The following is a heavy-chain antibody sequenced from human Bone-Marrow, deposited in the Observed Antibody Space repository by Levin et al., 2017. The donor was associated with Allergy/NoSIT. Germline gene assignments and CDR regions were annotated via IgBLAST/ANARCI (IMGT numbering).Heavy chain of an antibody. D-gene: IGHD3-10*01. V-gene: IGHV3-9*01. Sequence: PGGSLRLSCAASGFIFDNFSMHWVRRLPGKGLEWVAGIDWNSGNKRYAASVRGRFTISRDNAKNSLLLQMGGLRPEDTASYFCARDSSSGYYQGMDLWGQGTTVTVSS. CDR1: GFIFDNFS. J-gene: IGHJ6*02. CDR2: IDWNSGNK. CDR3: ARDSSSGYYQGMDL.